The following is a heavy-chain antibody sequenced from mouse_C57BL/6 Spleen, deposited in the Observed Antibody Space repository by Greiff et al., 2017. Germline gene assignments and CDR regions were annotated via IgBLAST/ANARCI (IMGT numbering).Heavy chain of an antibody. CDR3: ARGGDY. Sequence: QVQLQQPGAELVRPGTSVQLSCKASGYTFTSYWMHWVKQRPGQGLEWIGVIDPSDSYTNYNQKFKGKATLTVDTSSSAAYMRRSSLTAEDSAVYDCARGGDYWGQGTSVTVSS. J-gene: IGHJ4*01. CDR2: IDPSDSYT. CDR1: GYTFTSYW. V-gene: IGHV1-59*01.